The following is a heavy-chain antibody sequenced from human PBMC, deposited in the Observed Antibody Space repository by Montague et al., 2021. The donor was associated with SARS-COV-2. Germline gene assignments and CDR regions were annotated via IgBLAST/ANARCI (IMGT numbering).Heavy chain of an antibody. CDR2: INQSGGT. V-gene: IGHV4-34*01. Sequence: SETLSLTCAVYGGSFSGYYWSWIRQPPGKGLEWIGEINQSGGTNYNPYLKSRVTLSVDTSKKQFSLKLSSLTAADTAVYYCARVAGGYYHDSSAYFDYWGQGSLVTVSS. CDR3: ARVAGGYYHDSSAYFDY. CDR1: GGSFSGYY. J-gene: IGHJ4*02. D-gene: IGHD3-22*01.